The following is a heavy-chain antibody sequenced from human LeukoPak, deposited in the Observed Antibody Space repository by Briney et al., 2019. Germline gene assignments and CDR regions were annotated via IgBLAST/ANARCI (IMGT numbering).Heavy chain of an antibody. Sequence: PGGSLRLSCAASGFTFSSYAMSWVRQAPGKGLEWVSAIIGSGGSTYYADSVKGRFTISRDNSKNTLYLQMNSLRADDTAVYYCAKQVYFHYGSGSYYFDYWGQGTLVTVSS. CDR2: IIGSGGST. CDR1: GFTFSSYA. CDR3: AKQVYFHYGSGSYYFDY. J-gene: IGHJ4*02. V-gene: IGHV3-23*01. D-gene: IGHD3-10*01.